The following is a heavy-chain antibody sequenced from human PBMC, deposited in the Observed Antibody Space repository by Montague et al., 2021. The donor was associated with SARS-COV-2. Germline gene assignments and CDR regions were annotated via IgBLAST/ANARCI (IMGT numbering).Heavy chain of an antibody. J-gene: IGHJ4*02. CDR2: INYSGST. V-gene: IGHV4-59*01. CDR1: GDSMNNYY. CDR3: ARAPIYRSSWYGYFDY. D-gene: IGHD6-13*01. Sequence: SETLSLTCTVSGDSMNNYYWSWIRQPPGKGLEWVGYINYSGSTHYNPSLQSRVTLSRDTSKNQFSLRLTSVTAADTAMYFCARAPIYRSSWYGYFDYWGQGTLVTVSS.